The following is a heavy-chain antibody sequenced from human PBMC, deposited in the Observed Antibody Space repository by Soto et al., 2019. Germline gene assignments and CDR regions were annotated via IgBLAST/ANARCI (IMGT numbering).Heavy chain of an antibody. CDR2: IYSTGNT. CDR3: ARVPDR. J-gene: IGHJ5*02. Sequence: SETLSLTCTVSGDSIRSSSYWGWIRQPPGKGLEWIGSIYSTGNTYYNPSLNSQVTISVDTSKNQFSLKLSSVTAADTAVYYCARVPDRWGQGTLVTVYS. CDR1: GDSIRSSSY. D-gene: IGHD2-2*01. V-gene: IGHV4-38-2*02.